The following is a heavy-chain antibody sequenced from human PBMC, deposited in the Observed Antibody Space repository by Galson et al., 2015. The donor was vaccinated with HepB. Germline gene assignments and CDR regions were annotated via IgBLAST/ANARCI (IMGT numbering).Heavy chain of an antibody. J-gene: IGHJ5*02. Sequence: SVKVSCKASGYTFTSYGISWVRQAPGQGLEWVGWISAYNGDTNYAQKLQGRVTMTTDTSTSTAYLELRSLRPDDTAVYYCARGTGYCSSTTCLGYNWFDPWGQGTLVTVSS. CDR2: ISAYNGDT. D-gene: IGHD2-2*01. CDR3: ARGTGYCSSTTCLGYNWFDP. CDR1: GYTFTSYG. V-gene: IGHV1-18*01.